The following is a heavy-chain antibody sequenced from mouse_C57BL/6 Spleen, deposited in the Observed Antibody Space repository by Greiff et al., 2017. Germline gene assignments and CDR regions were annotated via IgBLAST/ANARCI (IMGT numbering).Heavy chain of an antibody. CDR2: ISSGGSYN. CDR1: GFTFSSYG. Sequence: EVMLVESGGDLVKPGGSLKLSCAASGFTFSSYGMSWVRPTPDKRLAWVATISSGGSYNYYPDSVKGRFTISRDDAKNTLYLQMSMLKSEDTAMYYCASLYYDYAWFAYWGQGTLVTVSA. D-gene: IGHD2-4*01. V-gene: IGHV5-6*01. CDR3: ASLYYDYAWFAY. J-gene: IGHJ3*01.